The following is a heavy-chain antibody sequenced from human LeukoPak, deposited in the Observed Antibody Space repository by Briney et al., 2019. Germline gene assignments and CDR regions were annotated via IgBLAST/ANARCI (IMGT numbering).Heavy chain of an antibody. D-gene: IGHD4-17*01. CDR2: LYAGGDT. J-gene: IGHJ4*02. V-gene: IGHV3-66*01. CDR1: GFAVSSIY. CDR3: VRDLAPTVPTGGGNYFEF. Sequence: GGSLRLSCAASGFAVSSIYMSWVRQAPGKGLEWVSVLYAGGDTYYAESVKGRFTISRDNFKNTVYLQMNSLRADDTAVYFCVRDLAPTVPTGGGNYFEFWGQGTLVTVSS.